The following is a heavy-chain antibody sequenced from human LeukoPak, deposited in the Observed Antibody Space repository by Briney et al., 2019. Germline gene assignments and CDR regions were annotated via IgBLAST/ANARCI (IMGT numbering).Heavy chain of an antibody. V-gene: IGHV3-23*01. CDR3: AKRSSSSSGYFDY. CDR1: GFTFSSYA. Sequence: GGTLRHSCAVSGFTFSSYAMSRVRQATGKGLEWVSAISGDGTITYYADSVKGRFTISRDNSKNTLYLQMNSLRAEDTAVYYCAKRSSSSSGYFDYWGQGTLVTVSS. CDR2: ISGDGTIT. D-gene: IGHD6-6*01. J-gene: IGHJ4*02.